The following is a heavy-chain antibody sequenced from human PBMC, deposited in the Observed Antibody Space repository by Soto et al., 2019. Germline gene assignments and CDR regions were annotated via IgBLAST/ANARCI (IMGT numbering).Heavy chain of an antibody. Sequence: GGSLRLSCAASGFTFSSYSMNWVRQAPGKGLEWVSSISSSSSYIYYADSVKGRFTISRDNAKNSLYLQMNSLRAEDTAVYYCARDAARQPAYYYYYMDVWGKGTTVTVSS. D-gene: IGHD6-6*01. CDR2: ISSSSSYI. CDR3: ARDAARQPAYYYYYMDV. CDR1: GFTFSSYS. J-gene: IGHJ6*03. V-gene: IGHV3-21*01.